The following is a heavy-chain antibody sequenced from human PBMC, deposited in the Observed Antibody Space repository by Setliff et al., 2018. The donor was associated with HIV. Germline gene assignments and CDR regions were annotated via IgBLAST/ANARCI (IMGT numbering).Heavy chain of an antibody. Sequence: PGGSLRLSCASSGFTFSSYAMTWVRQAPGKGLECVAVISGSGGDTYYADSVKGRFVISREKSKSTLYLQMNSLRAEDTAVYHCAKKTAAYTSGSWLHYWGQGTLVTVSS. J-gene: IGHJ4*02. CDR3: AKKTAAYTSGSWLHY. V-gene: IGHV3-23*01. D-gene: IGHD3-10*01. CDR1: GFTFSSYA. CDR2: ISGSGGDT.